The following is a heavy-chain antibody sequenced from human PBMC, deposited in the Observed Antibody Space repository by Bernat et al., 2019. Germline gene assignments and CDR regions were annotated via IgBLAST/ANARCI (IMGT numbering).Heavy chain of an antibody. CDR1: GLTFSSYW. J-gene: IGHJ4*02. Sequence: EVQLVESGGGLLQPGGSLRLSCAVSGLTFSSYWMHWVRQAPGKGLVWVSRISTDGSATSYADSVKGRFTISRDNAKNTLYLQMNRLRAEDTAVDYCARGKRGYSDLLDYWGQGTLVTVSS. V-gene: IGHV3-74*01. CDR2: ISTDGSAT. D-gene: IGHD5-18*01. CDR3: ARGKRGYSDLLDY.